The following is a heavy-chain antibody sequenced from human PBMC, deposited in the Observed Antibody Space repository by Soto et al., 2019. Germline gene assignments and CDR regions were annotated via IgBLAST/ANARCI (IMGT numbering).Heavy chain of an antibody. D-gene: IGHD3-16*01. CDR1: GGTFSSRA. CDR2: IIPVFGRV. J-gene: IGHJ6*02. CDR3: ANSRGGTFLGYHGMDI. V-gene: IGHV1-69*01. Sequence: QVQLVQSGPEVTKTGTSVKVSCKASGGTFSSRAISWVRPAPGQGLEWMGGIIPVFGRVNYAEKFQDRVTITADESKGTEYMELSSLRSEDTALYYCANSRGGTFLGYHGMDIWGQGATVAVSS.